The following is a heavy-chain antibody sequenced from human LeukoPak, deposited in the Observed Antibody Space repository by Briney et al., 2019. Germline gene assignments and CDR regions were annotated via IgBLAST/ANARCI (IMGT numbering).Heavy chain of an antibody. CDR3: AKALVGATTSPGL. V-gene: IGHV3-30*02. CDR1: GFTFHIYG. D-gene: IGHD1-26*01. J-gene: IGHJ4*02. Sequence: GGSLRLSCAASGFTFHIYGMHWVRQAPGKGLEWVSFIRYDGSNKYYADSVKGRFTISRDNSKNTLYLQMNSLRAEDTAVYYCAKALVGATTSPGLWGQGTLVTVSS. CDR2: IRYDGSNK.